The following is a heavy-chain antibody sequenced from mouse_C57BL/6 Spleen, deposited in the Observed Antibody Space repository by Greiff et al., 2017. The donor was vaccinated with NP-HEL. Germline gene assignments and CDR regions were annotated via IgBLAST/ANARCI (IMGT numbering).Heavy chain of an antibody. Sequence: QVQLQQSGAELVRPGTSVKVSCKASGYAFTNYLIEWVKQRPGQGLEWIGVINPGSGGTNYNEKFKGKATLTADKSSSTAYMQLSSLTSEDSAVYFCARWTAQATEAMDYWGQGTSVTVSS. CDR3: ARWTAQATEAMDY. J-gene: IGHJ4*01. CDR1: GYAFTNYL. CDR2: INPGSGGT. D-gene: IGHD3-2*02. V-gene: IGHV1-54*01.